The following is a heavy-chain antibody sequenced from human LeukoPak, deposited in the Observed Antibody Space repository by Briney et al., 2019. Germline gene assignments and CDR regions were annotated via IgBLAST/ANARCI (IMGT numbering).Heavy chain of an antibody. J-gene: IGHJ4*02. D-gene: IGHD3-10*01. CDR1: GFTFDDYG. V-gene: IGHV3-21*01. Sequence: PGGSLRLSCAASGFTFDDYGMNWVRQAPGKGLEWVSSISSSSSYIYYADSVKGRFTISRDNAKNSLYLQMNSLRAEDTAVYYCARDSFDYYGSGSYFLVYFDYWGQGTLVTVSS. CDR3: ARDSFDYYGSGSYFLVYFDY. CDR2: ISSSSSYI.